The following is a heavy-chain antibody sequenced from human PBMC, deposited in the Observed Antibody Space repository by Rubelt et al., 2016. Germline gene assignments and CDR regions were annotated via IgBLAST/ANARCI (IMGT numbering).Heavy chain of an antibody. D-gene: IGHD2-2*01. Sequence: QVQLQQWGAGLLKPSETLSLTCAVYGGSFSGYYWSWSRQPPGKGLEWIGEINHSGSTNYNPSLKSRVTISGATSRNQFSLKLSLVTAGETAVYDWSSLGVRCSSTSCYYYFDYWGQGTLVTVSS. V-gene: IGHV4-34*01. J-gene: IGHJ4*02. CDR2: INHSGST. CDR3: SSLGVRCSSTSCYYYFDY. CDR1: GGSFSGYY.